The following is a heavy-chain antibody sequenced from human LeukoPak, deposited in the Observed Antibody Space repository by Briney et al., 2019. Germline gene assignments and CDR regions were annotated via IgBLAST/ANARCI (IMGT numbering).Heavy chain of an antibody. CDR3: AKEGSYYDSSGYYYDY. Sequence: PGRSLRLSCAASGFTFSSYAMHWVRQAPGKGLEWVAVISYDGSNKYYADSVKGRFTISRDNSKNTLYLQMNSLRAEDTAVYYCAKEGSYYDSSGYYYDYWGQGTLVTVSS. V-gene: IGHV3-30-3*01. CDR1: GFTFSSYA. D-gene: IGHD3-22*01. J-gene: IGHJ4*02. CDR2: ISYDGSNK.